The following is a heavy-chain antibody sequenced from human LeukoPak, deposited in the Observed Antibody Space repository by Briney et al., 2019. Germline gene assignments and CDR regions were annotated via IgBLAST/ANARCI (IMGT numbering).Heavy chain of an antibody. CDR1: GFTFSSYA. D-gene: IGHD3-22*01. CDR2: ISGSGGST. J-gene: IGHJ3*02. V-gene: IGHV3-23*01. CDR3: AKESAGYDSSGYSKSGTGFDAFDI. Sequence: GGSLRLSCAASGFTFSSYAMSWVRQAPGKGLEWVSAISGSGGSTYYADSVKGRFTISRDNSKNTLYLQMNSLRAEDTAVYYCAKESAGYDSSGYSKSGTGFDAFDIWGQGTMVTVSS.